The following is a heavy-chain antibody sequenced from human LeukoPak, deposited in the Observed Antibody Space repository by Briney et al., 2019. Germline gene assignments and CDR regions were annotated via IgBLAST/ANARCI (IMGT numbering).Heavy chain of an antibody. Sequence: GGSLRLSCAASGFTFSSYWMSWVRQAPGKGLEWVANIKQDGSEKYYVDSVKGRFTISRDNAKNSLYLQMNSLRAEDTAVYYCAKGRLTGLKQLDYWGQGTLVTVSS. CDR2: IKQDGSEK. CDR1: GFTFSSYW. V-gene: IGHV3-7*03. D-gene: IGHD3-9*01. CDR3: AKGRLTGLKQLDY. J-gene: IGHJ4*02.